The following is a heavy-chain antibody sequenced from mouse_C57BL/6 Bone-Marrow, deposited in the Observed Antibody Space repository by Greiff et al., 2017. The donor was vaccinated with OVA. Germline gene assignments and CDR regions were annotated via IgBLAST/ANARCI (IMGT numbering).Heavy chain of an antibody. Sequence: QVTLQVCGAGILQSSQTLSLSCSFSGFSLSTSGMGVSWIRQPSGKGLEWLAHIYWDDDKGDTQYLKRPHTIANDTSSNHVFPKITSVDTADTATYYGDRRGVGYSAGAMDYWGQGTSVTVSS. CDR1: GFSLSTSGMG. J-gene: IGHJ4*01. V-gene: IGHV8-12*01. CDR3: DRRGVGYSAGAMDY. D-gene: IGHD2-12*01. CDR2: IYWDDDK.